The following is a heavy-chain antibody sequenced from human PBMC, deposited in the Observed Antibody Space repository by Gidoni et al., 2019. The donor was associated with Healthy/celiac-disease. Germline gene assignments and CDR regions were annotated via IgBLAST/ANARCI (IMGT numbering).Heavy chain of an antibody. Sequence: QVQLVESGGGVVKPGRSLRLYGAASGCTCRSYGMHWVRQAPGKGLGWVAVIWYDGSNKYYADSVKGRFTISRDNSKNTLYLQMNSLRAEDTAVYYCARGDHDSIGYFDYWGQGTLVTVSS. V-gene: IGHV3-33*01. CDR3: ARGDHDSIGYFDY. CDR1: GCTCRSYG. D-gene: IGHD3-22*01. J-gene: IGHJ4*02. CDR2: IWYDGSNK.